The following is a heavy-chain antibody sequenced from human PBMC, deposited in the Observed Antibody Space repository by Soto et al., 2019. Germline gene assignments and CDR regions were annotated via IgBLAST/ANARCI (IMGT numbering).Heavy chain of an antibody. Sequence: DVQLVESGGDLVQPGGSLRLSCAASGFTFDSCVMSWVRQAPGKGLEWLSLISGSGRYTDYADSVKGRFTISRDNSKNTLYLQMNSLRVEDTAVYYCAKYPPSERMHPDYGMDVWGQGTTVTVSS. J-gene: IGHJ6*02. CDR3: AKYPPSERMHPDYGMDV. CDR1: GFTFDSCV. CDR2: ISGSGRYT. V-gene: IGHV3-23*04.